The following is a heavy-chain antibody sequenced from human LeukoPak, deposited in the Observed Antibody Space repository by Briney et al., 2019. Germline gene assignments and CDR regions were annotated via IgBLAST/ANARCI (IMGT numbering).Heavy chain of an antibody. CDR3: AKDRVKVLLGALDY. D-gene: IGHD1-26*01. V-gene: IGHV3-23*01. J-gene: IGHJ4*02. Sequence: GGSLRLSCAASGFTFDSYAMSWVRQAPGKGLEWVSGISGSGGATYCADSVKGRFAISRDTSKNTLYLQMNSLGAEDTAIYFCAKDRVKVLLGALDYWGQGTLVTVSS. CDR1: GFTFDSYA. CDR2: ISGSGGAT.